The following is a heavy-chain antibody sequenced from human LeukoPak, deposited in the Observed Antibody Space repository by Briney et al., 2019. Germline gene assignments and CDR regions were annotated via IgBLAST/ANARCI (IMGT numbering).Heavy chain of an antibody. CDR1: GGSISSYY. J-gene: IGHJ4*02. V-gene: IGHV4-59*12. CDR3: ARDLRFGIWYYFDY. CDR2: IYYSGST. Sequence: PSETLSLTCTVSGGSISSYYWSWIRQPPGKGREWIGYIYYSGSTNYNPSLKSRVTISVDKSKNQFSLKLSSVTAADTAVYYCARDLRFGIWYYFDYWGQGTLVTVSS. D-gene: IGHD2/OR15-2a*01.